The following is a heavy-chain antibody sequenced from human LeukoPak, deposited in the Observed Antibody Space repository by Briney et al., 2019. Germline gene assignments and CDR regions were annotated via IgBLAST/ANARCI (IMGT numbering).Heavy chain of an antibody. Sequence: PGGSLKLSCAASGFTFDDYAMHWVRQAPGKGLEWVSGISWNSGDIGYADSVKGRFTISRDNAKNSLYLQMNSLRPEDTALYYCAKASDALVIWGQGTLVTVSS. CDR2: ISWNSGDI. CDR1: GFTFDDYA. V-gene: IGHV3-9*01. CDR3: AKASDALVI. J-gene: IGHJ3*02.